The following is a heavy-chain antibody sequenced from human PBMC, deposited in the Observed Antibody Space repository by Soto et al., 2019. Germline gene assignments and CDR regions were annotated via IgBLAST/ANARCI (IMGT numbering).Heavy chain of an antibody. CDR1: GFTVSSNY. D-gene: IGHD3-3*01. Sequence: VQLEESGGGLIQPGGSLRLSCAASGFTVSSNYMTWVRQAPEKGLEWVSGIYSGGSTYYADSVKGRFTISRDNSKNTLYLQMNSLRAEDTAMYYCTRGWFFGVEGGMDVWGQGTTVTVSS. CDR2: IYSGGST. J-gene: IGHJ6*02. CDR3: TRGWFFGVEGGMDV. V-gene: IGHV3-53*01.